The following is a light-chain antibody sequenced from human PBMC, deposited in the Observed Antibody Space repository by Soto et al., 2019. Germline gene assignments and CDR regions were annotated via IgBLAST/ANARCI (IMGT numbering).Light chain of an antibody. J-gene: IGKJ1*01. CDR2: DAS. CDR3: QQYNSDSRT. CDR1: QRSSTW. Sequence: DIHMTQSPSTLSASVGDRVTITCRASQRSSTWLAWYQQKPGNAPKLLIFDASNLESGVPLRFSGSGSETEFTLNSDSLQPDDVATYYCQQYNSDSRTFGQGTKVDIK. V-gene: IGKV1-5*01.